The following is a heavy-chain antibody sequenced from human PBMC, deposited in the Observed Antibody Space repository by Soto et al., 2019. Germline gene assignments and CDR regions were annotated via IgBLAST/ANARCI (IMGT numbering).Heavy chain of an antibody. CDR3: ARAKYCSSTSCRTASGRNWFDP. CDR1: GGSIISGGYS. D-gene: IGHD2-2*01. V-gene: IGHV4-30-2*01. CDR2: IYHSGST. J-gene: IGHJ5*02. Sequence: PSETLSLTCGVSGGSIISGGYSWIWIRQPPGKGLEWIGYIYHSGSTYYNPSLKSRVTISVDRSKHQFSLKLSSVTAADTAVYYCARAKYCSSTSCRTASGRNWFDPWGQGTLVTAPQ.